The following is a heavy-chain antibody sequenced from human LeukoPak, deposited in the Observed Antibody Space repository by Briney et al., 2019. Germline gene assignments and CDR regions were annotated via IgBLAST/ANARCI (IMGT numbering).Heavy chain of an antibody. J-gene: IGHJ4*02. CDR3: ARDPKMSDFWSGYASYFDY. CDR1: GFTFSSYS. Sequence: GGSLRLSCAASGFTFSSYSMNWVRQAPGKGLEWVSSISSSRNYIYYADSVKGRFTISRDNAKNSLYLQMNSLRAEDTAVYYCARDPKMSDFWSGYASYFDYWGQGTLVTVSS. D-gene: IGHD3-3*01. CDR2: ISSSRNYI. V-gene: IGHV3-21*01.